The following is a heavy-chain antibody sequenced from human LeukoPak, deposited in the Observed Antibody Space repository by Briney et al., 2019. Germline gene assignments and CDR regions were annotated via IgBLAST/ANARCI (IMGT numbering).Heavy chain of an antibody. D-gene: IGHD3-3*01. CDR2: SRAYNGNT. CDR1: GYTFTSYG. Sequence: ASVKVSCKASGYTFTSYGISWVRQAPGQGLEWMGWSRAYNGNTNYAQKLQGRVTMTTDTSTSTAYMELRSLRSDDTAVYYCARVFQDFWSGYYELVVDYWGQGTLVTVSS. V-gene: IGHV1-18*01. CDR3: ARVFQDFWSGYYELVVDY. J-gene: IGHJ4*02.